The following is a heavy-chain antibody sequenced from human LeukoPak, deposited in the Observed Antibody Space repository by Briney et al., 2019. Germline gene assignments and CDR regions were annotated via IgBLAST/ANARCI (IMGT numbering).Heavy chain of an antibody. J-gene: IGHJ4*02. V-gene: IGHV4-39*01. Sequence: KASGTLSLTCAVSGGSISSSSYYWGWIRQPPGKGLEWIGSIYYSGSTYYNPSLKSRVTISVDTSKNQFSLKLSSVTAADTAVYYCARHKAKRYYYGSGSPYYFDYWGQGTLVTVSS. CDR2: IYYSGST. CDR1: GGSISSSSYY. D-gene: IGHD3-10*01. CDR3: ARHKAKRYYYGSGSPYYFDY.